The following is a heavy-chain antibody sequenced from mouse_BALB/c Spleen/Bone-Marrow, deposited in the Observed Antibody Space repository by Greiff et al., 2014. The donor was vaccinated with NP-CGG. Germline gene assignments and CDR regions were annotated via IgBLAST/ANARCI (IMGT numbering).Heavy chain of an antibody. CDR1: GYSFTGYT. J-gene: IGHJ4*01. V-gene: IGHV1-18*01. CDR3: ARGQLGLKYYAMDY. D-gene: IGHD3-2*01. Sequence: VQLQQSGPELVKPGASMKISCKASGYSFTGYTMNWVKQSHGKNLEWIGPINPYNGGTSYNQKFKGKATLTVDKSSSTAYMELLSLTSEDSAVYYVARGQLGLKYYAMDYWGQGTSVTVSS. CDR2: INPYNGGT.